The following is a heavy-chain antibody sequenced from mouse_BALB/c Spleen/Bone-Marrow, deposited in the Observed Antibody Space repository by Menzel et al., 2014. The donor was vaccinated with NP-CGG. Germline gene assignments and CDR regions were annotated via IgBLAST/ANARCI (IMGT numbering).Heavy chain of an antibody. Sequence: EVKLVESGGGLVQPGGSLKLSCAASGFDFSRYWMSWVRQAPGKGLEWIGEINPDSSTINYTPSLKDKFIISRDNAKNTLYLQMSKVRSEDTALYYCARRGLRREAYYAMDYWGQGTSVTVHS. CDR2: INPDSSTI. D-gene: IGHD2-4*01. CDR3: ARRGLRREAYYAMDY. J-gene: IGHJ4*01. CDR1: GFDFSRYW. V-gene: IGHV4-1*02.